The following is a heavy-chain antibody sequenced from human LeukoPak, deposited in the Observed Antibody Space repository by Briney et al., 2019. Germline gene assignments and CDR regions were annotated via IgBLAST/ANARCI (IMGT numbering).Heavy chain of an antibody. Sequence: SETLSLICTVSGGSISSYYWSWIRQPPGKGLEWIGYIYYSGSTNYNPSLKSRVTISVDTSKNQFSLKLSSVTAADTAVYYCARAGSSSALWAFDIWGQGTMVTVSS. CDR3: ARAGSSSALWAFDI. CDR2: IYYSGST. D-gene: IGHD6-6*01. V-gene: IGHV4-59*01. CDR1: GGSISSYY. J-gene: IGHJ3*02.